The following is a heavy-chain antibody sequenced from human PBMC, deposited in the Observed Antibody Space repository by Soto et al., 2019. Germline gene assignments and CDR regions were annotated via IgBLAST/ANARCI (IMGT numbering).Heavy chain of an antibody. D-gene: IGHD4-17*01. CDR3: ARDIDYGDYVEWGIVGEIDY. CDR1: GFTFSSYS. J-gene: IGHJ4*02. V-gene: IGHV3-21*01. CDR2: ISSSSSYI. Sequence: GGSLRLSCAASGFTFSSYSMNWVRQAPGKGLEWVSSISSSSSYIYYADSVKGRFTISRDNAKNSLYLQMNSLRAEDTAVYDCARDIDYGDYVEWGIVGEIDYWGQGTLVTVSS.